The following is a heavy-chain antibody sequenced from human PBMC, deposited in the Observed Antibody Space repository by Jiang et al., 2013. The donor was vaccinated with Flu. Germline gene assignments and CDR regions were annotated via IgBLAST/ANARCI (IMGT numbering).Heavy chain of an antibody. CDR2: IDPSDSYA. CDR3: ARRVSSWDIDY. J-gene: IGHJ4*02. CDR1: GYTFTSSW. D-gene: IGHD6-13*01. V-gene: IGHV5-10-1*01. Sequence: GAEVKKPGESLRISCKGSGYTFTSSWISWVRQMPGKGLEWMGRIDPSDSYAEYSPSFQGHVTISADKSTSTAFLQWSSLKASDTAMYYCARRVSSWDIDYWGQGTLVTVSS.